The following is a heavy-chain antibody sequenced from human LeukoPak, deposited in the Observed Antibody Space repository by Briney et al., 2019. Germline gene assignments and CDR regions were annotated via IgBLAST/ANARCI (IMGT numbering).Heavy chain of an antibody. V-gene: IGHV1-2*02. CDR1: GYTFTGYY. D-gene: IGHD2-2*01. CDR2: INPNIGGT. Sequence: ASVKVSCKASGYTFTGYYMHWVRQAPGQGLEWMGWINPNIGGTNYAQKFQGRVTMTRDTSISTAYMELSRLRSDDTAVYYCARQDIVVVPAARRLGYYFDYWGQGTLVTVSS. CDR3: ARQDIVVVPAARRLGYYFDY. J-gene: IGHJ4*02.